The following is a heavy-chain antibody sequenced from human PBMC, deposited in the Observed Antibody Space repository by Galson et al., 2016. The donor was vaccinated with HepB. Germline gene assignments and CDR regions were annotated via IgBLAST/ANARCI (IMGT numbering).Heavy chain of an antibody. CDR2: IYSTGTT. CDR3: ASSLRGFFSGTTLGFDS. D-gene: IGHD1-1*01. Sequence: ETLSLTCSVSGNTMNTYYWNWIRQPPGKGPEWLGHIYSTGTTNYNPSLWSRATISVDTSKNKFSHNLASVTTADTGVYHCASSLRGFFSGTTLGFDSWGQGTLVTVSS. CDR1: GNTMNTYY. V-gene: IGHV4-59*01. J-gene: IGHJ4*02.